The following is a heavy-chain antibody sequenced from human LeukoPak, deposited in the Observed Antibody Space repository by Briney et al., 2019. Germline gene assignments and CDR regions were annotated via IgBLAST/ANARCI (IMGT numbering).Heavy chain of an antibody. CDR2: IIPIFGTA. D-gene: IGHD3-10*01. J-gene: IGHJ6*03. CDR3: ARGSIDPLLWFGDRGNYYYMDV. V-gene: IGHV1-69*13. Sequence: ASVKVSCKASGGTFSSYAISWVRQAPGQGLEWMGGIIPIFGTANYAQKFQGRVTITADESTSTAYMELSSLRSEDTAVYYCARGSIDPLLWFGDRGNYYYMDVWGKGTTVTISS. CDR1: GGTFSSYA.